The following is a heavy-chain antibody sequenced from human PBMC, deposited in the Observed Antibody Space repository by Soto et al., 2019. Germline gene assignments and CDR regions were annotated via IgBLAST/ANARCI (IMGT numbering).Heavy chain of an antibody. D-gene: IGHD1-26*01. Sequence: XSVKVSCKASGYSFTSLDINLVRQTTGQGLEWMGWMQPSSGRTGYAQKFQGRVTMTRDTYINTAYMELSSLTSDDTAFYYCARGVTAGVDDWAQGTLVTVSS. V-gene: IGHV1-8*01. J-gene: IGHJ4*02. CDR3: ARGVTAGVDD. CDR1: GYSFTSLD. CDR2: MQPSSGRT.